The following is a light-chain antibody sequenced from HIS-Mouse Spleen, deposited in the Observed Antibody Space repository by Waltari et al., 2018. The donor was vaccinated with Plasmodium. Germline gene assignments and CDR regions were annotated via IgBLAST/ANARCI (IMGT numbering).Light chain of an antibody. CDR3: QQYNNWPPYT. J-gene: IGKJ2*01. CDR2: GAS. Sequence: DIVITHSPATLTVSPGERPTLSCRASQSVSSNLAWYQQNPGQAPRLLIYGASTRATGITARFSGSGSGTEFTLTISSMQSEDFAVYYCQQYNNWPPYTFGQGTKLEIK. V-gene: IGKV3-15*01. CDR1: QSVSSN.